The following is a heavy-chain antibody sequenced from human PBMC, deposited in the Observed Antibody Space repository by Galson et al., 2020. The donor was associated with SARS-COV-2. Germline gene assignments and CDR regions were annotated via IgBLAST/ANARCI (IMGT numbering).Heavy chain of an antibody. D-gene: IGHD3-22*01. CDR2: MNPNSGNT. V-gene: IGHV1-8*01. CDR1: GYTFTSYD. J-gene: IGHJ3*02. Sequence: ASVKVSCKASGYTFTSYDINWVRQATGQGLEWMGWMNPNSGNTGYAQKFQGRVTMTRNTSISTAYMELSSLRSEDTAVYYCARAQRSFYDSSGYYYTDRAFDIWGQGTMVTVSS. CDR3: ARAQRSFYDSSGYYYTDRAFDI.